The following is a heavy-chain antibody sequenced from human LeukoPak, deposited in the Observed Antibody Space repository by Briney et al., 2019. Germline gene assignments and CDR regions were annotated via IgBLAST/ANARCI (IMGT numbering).Heavy chain of an antibody. V-gene: IGHV3-30*02. Sequence: GGSLRLSCAASGFTFSSYGMHWVRQAPGKGLEWVAFIRYDGSNKYYADSVKGRFTISRDNSKNTLYLQMNSLRAEDTAVYYCATENTHKGITGTTLMSWSGSRTFDYWGQGTLVTVSS. J-gene: IGHJ4*02. CDR2: IRYDGSNK. CDR1: GFTFSSYG. D-gene: IGHD1-7*01. CDR3: ATENTHKGITGTTLMSWSGSRTFDY.